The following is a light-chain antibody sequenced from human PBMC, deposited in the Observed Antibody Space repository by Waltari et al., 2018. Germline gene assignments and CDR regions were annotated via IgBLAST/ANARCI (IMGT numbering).Light chain of an antibody. J-gene: IGLJ3*02. CDR1: SSNIGAGHD. Sequence: QSILTQPTSVSGAPGQRVTISCPGSSSNIGAGHDVHWYQAFPGTAPKLLIYGNNTRPSGVPDRFSGSKSGSSASLAINGLQAEDEADYYCQSFDSNVRGGVVFGGGTKVTVL. CDR3: QSFDSNVRGGVV. V-gene: IGLV1-40*01. CDR2: GNN.